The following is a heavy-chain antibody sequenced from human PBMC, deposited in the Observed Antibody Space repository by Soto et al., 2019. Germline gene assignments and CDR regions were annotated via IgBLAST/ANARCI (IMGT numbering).Heavy chain of an antibody. CDR1: GGSIRGYY. CDR2: VYNSGST. CDR3: ARESGGSYGALDI. Sequence: PSETLSLTCTVFGGSIRGYYWSWVRRPPGKGLEWIGYVYNSGSTTYSPSFKSRVNITEDTSRNQFSMRLTYVTDADTAVYYCARESGGSYGALDIWGQGTMVT. D-gene: IGHD1-26*01. J-gene: IGHJ3*02. V-gene: IGHV4-59*01.